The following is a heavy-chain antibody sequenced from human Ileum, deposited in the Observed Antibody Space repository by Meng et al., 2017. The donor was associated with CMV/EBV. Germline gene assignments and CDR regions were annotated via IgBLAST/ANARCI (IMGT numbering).Heavy chain of an antibody. D-gene: IGHD2-2*01. CDR3: ARAVVPTATGGAY. V-gene: IGHV1-2*02. Sequence: ASGYTFTGYSMHWVRQAPGQGLEWMGWINPNSGGTNYAQKFQGRVTMTRDTSISTAYMELSRLRSDDTAVYYCARAVVPTATGGAYWGQGTLVTVSS. CDR2: INPNSGGT. CDR1: GYTFTGYS. J-gene: IGHJ4*02.